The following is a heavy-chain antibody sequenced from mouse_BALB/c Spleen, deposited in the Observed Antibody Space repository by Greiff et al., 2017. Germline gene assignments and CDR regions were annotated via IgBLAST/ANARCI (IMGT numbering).Heavy chain of an antibody. V-gene: IGHV14-3*02. CDR1: GFNIKDTY. CDR2: IDPANGNT. J-gene: IGHJ2*01. CDR3: ARSGIYYGNLYYFDY. Sequence: EVQLQQSGAELVKPGASVKLSCTASGFNIKDTYMHWVKQRPEQGLEWIGRIDPANGNTKYDPKFQGKATITADTSSNTAYLQLSSLTSEDTAVYYCARSGIYYGNLYYFDYWGQGTTLTVSS. D-gene: IGHD2-1*01.